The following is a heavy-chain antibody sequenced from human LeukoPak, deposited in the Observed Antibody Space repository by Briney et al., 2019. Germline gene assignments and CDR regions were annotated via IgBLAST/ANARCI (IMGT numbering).Heavy chain of an antibody. V-gene: IGHV3-7*01. J-gene: IGHJ4*02. Sequence: PGESLRLSCAASGFTFSSSWMNWVRQAPGKGLEWVANINPDGSQKRFVDSVMGRFTMSRDNAKNSLYLQMNSLRVEDTSVFYCAGWNDRGYNFWGQGTLVTV. CDR2: INPDGSQK. CDR1: GFTFSSSW. CDR3: AGWNDRGYNF. D-gene: IGHD5-24*01.